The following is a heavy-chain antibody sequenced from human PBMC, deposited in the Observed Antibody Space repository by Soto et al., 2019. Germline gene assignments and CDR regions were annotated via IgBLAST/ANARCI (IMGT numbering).Heavy chain of an antibody. CDR1: GVSISSYY. J-gene: IGHJ4*02. D-gene: IGHD3-22*01. V-gene: IGHV4-59*01. CDR2: IYYSGST. Sequence: PSETLSLTCTVSGVSISSYYWSWIRQPPGKGLEWIGYIYYSGSTNYNPSLKSRVTISVDTSKNQFSLKLSSVTAADTAVYYCARGKVNYYDSSGYYPFDCWGQGTLVTVSS. CDR3: ARGKVNYYDSSGYYPFDC.